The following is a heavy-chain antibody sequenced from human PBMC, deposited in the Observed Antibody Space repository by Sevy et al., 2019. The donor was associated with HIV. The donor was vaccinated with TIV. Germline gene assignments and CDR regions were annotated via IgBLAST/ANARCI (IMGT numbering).Heavy chain of an antibody. CDR1: GYTFTSYY. CDR2: INPSGGST. Sequence: ASVKVSCKASGYTFTSYYMHWVRQAPGQGLEWMGIINPSGGSTSYAQKFQGRVTMTRDTSTSTVYMELSSLRSEDTAVYYCARSIVAAAQPNKELRYYMDVWGKGTTVTVSS. D-gene: IGHD6-13*01. J-gene: IGHJ6*03. CDR3: ARSIVAAAQPNKELRYYMDV. V-gene: IGHV1-46*01.